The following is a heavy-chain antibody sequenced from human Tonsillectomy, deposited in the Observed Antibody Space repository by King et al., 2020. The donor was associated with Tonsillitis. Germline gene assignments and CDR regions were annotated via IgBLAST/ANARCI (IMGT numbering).Heavy chain of an antibody. CDR3: AKEGEVVPAAIWGYYYYYLDV. V-gene: IGHV3-30*18. CDR2: ISYEGSNK. J-gene: IGHJ6*03. Sequence: VQLVESGGGVVQPGRSLRLSCAASGFTFSSYGMHWVRQAPGKGLEWVSVISYEGSNKYSADSVKGRFTISRDNSKNTLYLQVNSLRAEDKAVYFGAKEGEVVPAAIWGYYYYYLDVWGKGTTVTVSS. CDR1: GFTFSSYG. D-gene: IGHD2-2*02.